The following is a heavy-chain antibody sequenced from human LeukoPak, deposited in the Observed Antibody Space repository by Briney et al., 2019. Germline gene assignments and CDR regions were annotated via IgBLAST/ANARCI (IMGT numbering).Heavy chain of an antibody. Sequence: SQTLSLTCAISGDSVSSKSAAWNWIRQSPSRGLEWLGRTYYMSKWYNDYALSVKSRITLNPDTSKNQFSLQLESMTPEDTAVYYCARSHWNYDNYFDPWGQGTLVTVSS. V-gene: IGHV6-1*01. CDR1: GDSVSSKSAA. CDR2: TYYMSKWYN. CDR3: ARSHWNYDNYFDP. D-gene: IGHD1-7*01. J-gene: IGHJ5*02.